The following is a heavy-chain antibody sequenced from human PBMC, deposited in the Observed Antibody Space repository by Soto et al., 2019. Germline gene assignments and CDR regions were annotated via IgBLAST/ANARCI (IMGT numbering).Heavy chain of an antibody. J-gene: IGHJ6*02. D-gene: IGHD6-13*01. Sequence: GASVKVSCKASGYTFTSYYMHWVRQAPGQELEWMGIINPSGGSTSYAQKFQGRVTMTRDTSTSTVYMELSSLRSEDTAVYYCARDPGGIAAAGHYCYYGMDVWGQGTTVTVSS. CDR1: GYTFTSYY. CDR3: ARDPGGIAAAGHYCYYGMDV. V-gene: IGHV1-46*01. CDR2: INPSGGST.